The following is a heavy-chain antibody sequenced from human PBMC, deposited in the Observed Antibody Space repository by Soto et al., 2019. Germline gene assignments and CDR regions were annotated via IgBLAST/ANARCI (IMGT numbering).Heavy chain of an antibody. CDR3: GRLIVGVAGNMYHYYCASDV. D-gene: IGHD3-3*01. J-gene: IGHJ6*02. Sequence: QVQLVQSGAEVKKPGSSVKVSCEASGGTFINYAFTWVRQAPGQGLEWMGGIIPLFDTTNYAQRFQGRVTITADGSTSTADMELSSLRSEDTAVYFCGRLIVGVAGNMYHYYCASDVWRQGTTVIVAS. CDR1: GGTFINYA. V-gene: IGHV1-69*01. CDR2: IIPLFDTT.